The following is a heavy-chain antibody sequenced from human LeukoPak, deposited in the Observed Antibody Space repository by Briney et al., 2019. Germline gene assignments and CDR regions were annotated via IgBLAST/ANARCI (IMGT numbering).Heavy chain of an antibody. V-gene: IGHV4-59*01. D-gene: IGHD5-24*01. Sequence: SETLSLTCPVSGGYISNYYYWTWIRQPPGKGLEWIGYVYYTGSTNFNPSLKSRVTMSLDTSRNQFSLKLTSLTAADTAVYYCASGAMATTPFFDYWGQGTLVTVFS. J-gene: IGHJ4*02. CDR3: ASGAMATTPFFDY. CDR2: VYYTGST. CDR1: GGYISNYY.